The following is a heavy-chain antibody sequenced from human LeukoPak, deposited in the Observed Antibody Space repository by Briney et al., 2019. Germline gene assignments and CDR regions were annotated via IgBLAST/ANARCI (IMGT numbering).Heavy chain of an antibody. CDR1: GFTLTDYF. V-gene: IGHV1-2*02. Sequence: ASVKVSCRASGFTLTDYFLHWVRQAPGQGLEWMGWINPNGGDTNYAQNFQGRVTMTRDTSISTAYMELSRLRSDDTAVYYCARPTMIVVVGYDYWGQGTLVTVSS. CDR2: INPNGGDT. D-gene: IGHD3-22*01. J-gene: IGHJ4*02. CDR3: ARPTMIVVVGYDY.